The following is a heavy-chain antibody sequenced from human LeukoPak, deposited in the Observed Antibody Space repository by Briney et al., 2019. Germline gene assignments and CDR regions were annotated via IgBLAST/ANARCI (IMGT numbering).Heavy chain of an antibody. V-gene: IGHV3-49*04. CDR3: TRGPEHYYGSGSYYYYYYYMDV. CDR1: GFTFGDYA. D-gene: IGHD3-10*01. J-gene: IGHJ6*03. Sequence: GGSLRLSCTASGFTFGDYAMSWVRQAPGKGLEWVGFIRSKAYGGTTEYAASVKGRFTISRDDSKSIAHLQMNSLKTEDTAVYYCTRGPEHYYGSGSYYYYYYYMDVWGKGTTVTISS. CDR2: IRSKAYGGTT.